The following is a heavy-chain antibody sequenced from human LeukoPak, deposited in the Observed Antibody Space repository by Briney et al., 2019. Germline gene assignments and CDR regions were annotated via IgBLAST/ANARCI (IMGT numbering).Heavy chain of an antibody. J-gene: IGHJ5*02. V-gene: IGHV4-59*01. D-gene: IGHD1-1*01. CDR3: ARDGFTAGTWFDP. Sequence: PSETLSLTCTVSGGSLSSYYWRWIRQPPGKGLERIGYIYYSGSTNYNPSLKSRVTISVDTSKNQFSLKLSSVTAADTAVYYCARDGFTAGTWFDPWGQGTLVTDSS. CDR2: IYYSGST. CDR1: GGSLSSYY.